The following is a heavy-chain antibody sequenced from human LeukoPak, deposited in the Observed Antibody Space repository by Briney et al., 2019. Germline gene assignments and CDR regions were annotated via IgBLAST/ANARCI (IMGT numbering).Heavy chain of an antibody. D-gene: IGHD6-13*01. CDR3: ARDRGSSWAFDY. CDR2: INPNSGGT. CDR1: GFTFSTHG. V-gene: IGHV1-2*02. Sequence: GGSLRLSCAASGFTFSTHGMHWVRQAPGQGLEWMGWINPNSGGTKYAQKFQGRVTMTRDTSISTAYMELSRLRSDDTAVYYCARDRGSSWAFDYWGQGTLVTVSS. J-gene: IGHJ4*02.